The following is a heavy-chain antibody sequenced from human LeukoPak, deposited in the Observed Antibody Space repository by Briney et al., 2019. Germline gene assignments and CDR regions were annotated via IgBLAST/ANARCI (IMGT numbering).Heavy chain of an antibody. CDR2: ISSSGSTI. Sequence: GGSLRLSCAASGFTFSDYYMSWIRQAPGKGLEWVSYISSSGSTIYYADSVKGRFTISRDNAKNSLYLQMNSLRAEDTAVYYCARDLPNDLAAAGETLYYGMDVWGQGTTVTVFS. D-gene: IGHD6-13*01. V-gene: IGHV3-11*01. J-gene: IGHJ6*02. CDR3: ARDLPNDLAAAGETLYYGMDV. CDR1: GFTFSDYY.